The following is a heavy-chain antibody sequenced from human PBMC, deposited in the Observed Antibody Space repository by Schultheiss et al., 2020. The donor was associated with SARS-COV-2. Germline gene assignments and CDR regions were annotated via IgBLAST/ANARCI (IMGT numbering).Heavy chain of an antibody. CDR1: GGSFSGYY. CDR2: IYYSGST. V-gene: IGHV4-59*01. J-gene: IGHJ4*02. D-gene: IGHD5-12*01. Sequence: SETLSLTCTVQGGSFSGYYWTWVRQPPGKGLEWIGYIYYSGSTNYNPSLKSRVTISVDTSENQFSLKLSSVTAADTAVYYCARAKRGYSGYDMYYFDYWGQGTLVTVSS. CDR3: ARAKRGYSGYDMYYFDY.